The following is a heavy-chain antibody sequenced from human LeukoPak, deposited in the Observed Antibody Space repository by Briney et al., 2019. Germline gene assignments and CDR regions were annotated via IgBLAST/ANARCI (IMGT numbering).Heavy chain of an antibody. CDR3: ARGGGGWYFDL. D-gene: IGHD3-16*01. Sequence: GASVNVSCKASGYTFTNYDISWVRQAPGQRLEWMGWINPYDGNTNYAQNLQGRVTMTTDTSTSTAYMELRSLRSDDTAVYYCARGGGGWYFDLWGRGTLVTVSS. J-gene: IGHJ2*01. CDR2: INPYDGNT. CDR1: GYTFTNYD. V-gene: IGHV1-18*01.